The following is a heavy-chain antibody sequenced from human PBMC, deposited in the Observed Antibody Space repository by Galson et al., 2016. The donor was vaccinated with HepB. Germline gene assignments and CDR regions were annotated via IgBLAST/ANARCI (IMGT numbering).Heavy chain of an antibody. CDR3: ARGDNPDYGDYASAYYYMDV. D-gene: IGHD4-17*01. Sequence: ETLSLTCTVSGGSISSYYWSWLRQPPGKGLEWIEEINHSGSTNYNPSLKSRVTISVDTSKNQFSLKLSSVTAADTAVYYCARGDNPDYGDYASAYYYMDVWGKGTTVTVSS. CDR2: INHSGST. J-gene: IGHJ6*03. CDR1: GGSISSYY. V-gene: IGHV4-34*01.